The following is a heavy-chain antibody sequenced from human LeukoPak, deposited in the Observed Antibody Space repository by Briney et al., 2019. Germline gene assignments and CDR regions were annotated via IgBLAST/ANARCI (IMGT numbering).Heavy chain of an antibody. CDR1: GFTFSAYG. V-gene: IGHV3-33*01. CDR3: VRDGRLRVLYY. Sequence: GGSLRLSCATSGFTFSAYGMHWVRQAPGKGLEWVAVIWNDGSTKYYADSVKGRFTISRDIFKNTVHLQMNSLRAEDTAVYYCVRDGRLRVLYYWGQGTLVTVSS. CDR2: IWNDGSTK. J-gene: IGHJ4*02. D-gene: IGHD5-12*01.